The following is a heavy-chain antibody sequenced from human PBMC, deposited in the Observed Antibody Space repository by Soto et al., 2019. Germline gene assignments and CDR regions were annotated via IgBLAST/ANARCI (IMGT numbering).Heavy chain of an antibody. CDR3: ARVEAFVVVVAARSYYYYGMDV. Sequence: GGSLRLSCAASGFTFSSHTMNWVRQAPGKGLEWLSDISSGSGTRNYADSVKGRFTISRDNAKNSLYLQMNSLRAEDTAVYYCARVEAFVVVVAARSYYYYGMDVWGQGTTVTVSS. CDR2: ISSGSGTR. J-gene: IGHJ6*02. CDR1: GFTFSSHT. V-gene: IGHV3-48*01. D-gene: IGHD2-15*01.